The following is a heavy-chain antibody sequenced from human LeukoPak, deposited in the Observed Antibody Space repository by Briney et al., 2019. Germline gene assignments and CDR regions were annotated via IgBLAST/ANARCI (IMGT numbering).Heavy chain of an antibody. D-gene: IGHD3-10*01. CDR1: GYTFTSFY. CDR2: INPGGGST. J-gene: IGHJ4*02. CDR3: AKDGSGSYLYY. V-gene: IGHV1-46*01. Sequence: VSVKVSCKASGYTFTSFYIHWVRQAPGQGLEWMGIINPGGGSTSYAQRFQGRVTMTRDMSTSTVYMELSSLRSEDTAVYYCAKDGSGSYLYYWGQGTLVTVSS.